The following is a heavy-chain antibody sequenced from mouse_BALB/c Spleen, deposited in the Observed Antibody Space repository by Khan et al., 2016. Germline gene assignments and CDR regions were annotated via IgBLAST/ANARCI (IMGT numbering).Heavy chain of an antibody. CDR3: ARDYYGSSFFDY. J-gene: IGHJ3*01. Sequence: EVQLQESGPGLVKPSQSLSLTCTVTGYSITSGYAWNWIRQFPGSKLERMGYITYSGGTSYNPSLKSRISVSRDTSKNPFFLQFNSVTTEDTATYYCARDYYGSSFFDYWGQGTLVTVSA. CDR1: GYSITSGYA. D-gene: IGHD1-1*01. CDR2: ITYSGGT. V-gene: IGHV3-2*02.